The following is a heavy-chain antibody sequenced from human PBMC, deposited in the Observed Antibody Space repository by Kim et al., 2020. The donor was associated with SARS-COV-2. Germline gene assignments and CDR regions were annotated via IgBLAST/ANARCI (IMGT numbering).Heavy chain of an antibody. Sequence: SETLSLTCTVSDYSITSAHYWAWLRQPPGKREEWIGSMYHSGSTYFNPSLNSRVTISMNTSKNQFFLKLTSVTAADTALYYCAREPYSSGFYFDTWGQRTLVTVSS. CDR2: MYHSGST. J-gene: IGHJ5*02. V-gene: IGHV4-38-2*02. CDR3: AREPYSSGFYFDT. D-gene: IGHD3-22*01. CDR1: DYSITSAHY.